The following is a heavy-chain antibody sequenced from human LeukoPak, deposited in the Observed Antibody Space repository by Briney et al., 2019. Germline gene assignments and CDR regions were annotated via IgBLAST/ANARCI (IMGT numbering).Heavy chain of an antibody. CDR2: IVVGSGNT. D-gene: IGHD3-22*01. Sequence: GGSLRLSCKASGFTFSSSAMQWVRQARGQRLEWIGWIVVGSGNTNYAQKFQERVTITRDMSTSTAYMEQSSLRSEDTAVYYCAATYYYDSSGYYGMDVWGQGTTVTVSS. J-gene: IGHJ6*02. V-gene: IGHV1-58*02. CDR1: GFTFSSSA. CDR3: AATYYYDSSGYYGMDV.